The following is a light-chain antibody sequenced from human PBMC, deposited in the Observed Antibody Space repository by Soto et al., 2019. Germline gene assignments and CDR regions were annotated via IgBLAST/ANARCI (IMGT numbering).Light chain of an antibody. CDR1: QTISSN. Sequence: EILMTQSPATLSVSPGERATLSCRASQTISSNLAWYQHKPGQAPRLLFYGASTRATGIPARFSGSGSGTEFTLTISSLQSEDFAVYYCQQYNNWPPWTFGQGTKVEIK. CDR2: GAS. V-gene: IGKV3-15*01. CDR3: QQYNNWPPWT. J-gene: IGKJ1*01.